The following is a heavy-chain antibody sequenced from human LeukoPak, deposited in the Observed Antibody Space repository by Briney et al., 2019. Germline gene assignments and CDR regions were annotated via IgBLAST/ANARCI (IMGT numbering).Heavy chain of an antibody. CDR3: AKGMVRGVIPDY. CDR1: GFTFSGYA. V-gene: IGHV3-23*01. J-gene: IGHJ4*02. Sequence: GGSLRLSCAASGFTFSGYAMSWVRQAPGKGLEWVSAISGGGVSTYYADSIKGRFTISRDDSKNTLYLQMNSLRAEDTAVYYCAKGMVRGVIPDYWGQRTLVTVSS. D-gene: IGHD3-10*01. CDR2: ISGGGVST.